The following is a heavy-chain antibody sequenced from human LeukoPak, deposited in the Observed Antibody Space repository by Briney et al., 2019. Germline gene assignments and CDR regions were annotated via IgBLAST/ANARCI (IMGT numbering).Heavy chain of an antibody. CDR2: IRSKAYGGTT. J-gene: IGHJ4*02. Sequence: GGSLRLSCTASGFTFGDYAMSWVRQAPGKGLEWVGFIRSKAYGGTTEYAASVKGRFTISRDDSKSIAYLQMNSLKTEDTAVYYCTRVGKGYGYYSILDYWGQGTLVTVSS. CDR3: TRVGKGYGYYSILDY. D-gene: IGHD4-17*01. V-gene: IGHV3-49*04. CDR1: GFTFGDYA.